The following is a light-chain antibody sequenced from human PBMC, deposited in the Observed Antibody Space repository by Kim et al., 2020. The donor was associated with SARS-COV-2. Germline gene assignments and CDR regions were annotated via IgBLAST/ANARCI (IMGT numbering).Light chain of an antibody. CDR2: YDS. V-gene: IGLV3-21*04. J-gene: IGLJ2*01. CDR3: QVWDSSSDHRV. Sequence: SYELTQPPSVSVAPGKTARITCGGNNIGSESVHWYQQKPGQAPVLVIYYDSDRPSGIPERFSGSNSGNTAPLTISRVEAGDGADYYCQVWDSSSDHRVFG. CDR1: NIGSES.